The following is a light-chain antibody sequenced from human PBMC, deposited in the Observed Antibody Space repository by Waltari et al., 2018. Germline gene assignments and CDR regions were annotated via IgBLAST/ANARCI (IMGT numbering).Light chain of an antibody. CDR2: DGC. CDR1: TSDIGGFAY. CDR3: SSYTRRSPHV. Sequence: SALTQPASVSGSPGQSITISCTGTTSDIGGFAYLSWYQQHPGEAPKLILCDGCTRPPGTPARFSASKSGSTASLTISELQAEDEADYYCSSYTRRSPHVFGTGTKVIVL. V-gene: IGLV2-14*03. J-gene: IGLJ1*01.